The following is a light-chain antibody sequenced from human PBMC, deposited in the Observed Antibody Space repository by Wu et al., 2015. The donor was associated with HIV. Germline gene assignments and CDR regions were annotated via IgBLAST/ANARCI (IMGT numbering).Light chain of an antibody. CDR1: QSVGSK. V-gene: IGKV3-15*01. CDR3: QQYSNWPPIFT. Sequence: EIVMTQSPATLSVSPGKRATLSCRASQSVGSKLAWYQQKPGQAPRLLIYDASTRATSIPARFSGSGSGTEFTLTISSMQSEDFALYYCQQYSNWPPIFTFGPGTKVDIK. J-gene: IGKJ3*01. CDR2: DAS.